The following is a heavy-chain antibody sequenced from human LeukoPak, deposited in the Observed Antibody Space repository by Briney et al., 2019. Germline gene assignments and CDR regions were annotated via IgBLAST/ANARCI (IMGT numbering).Heavy chain of an antibody. CDR3: AKAGYYDSSGYYYYFDY. CDR1: GFTFITCG. J-gene: IGHJ4*02. V-gene: IGHV3-30*18. D-gene: IGHD3-22*01. CDR2: ISNDGNNK. Sequence: PGGSLRLSCAASGFTFITCGIHWVRQAPGKGLEWVAVISNDGNNKYYADSVKGRFTISRDNSKNTVSLQMNSLRAEDTAVYYCAKAGYYDSSGYYYYFDYWGQGTLVTVSS.